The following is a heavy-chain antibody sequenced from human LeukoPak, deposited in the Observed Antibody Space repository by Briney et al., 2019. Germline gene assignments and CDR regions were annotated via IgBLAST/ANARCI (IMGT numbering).Heavy chain of an antibody. J-gene: IGHJ4*02. CDR3: ARDGGTAGEFDY. CDR2: IKQDGSEK. CDR1: GFTFSSYW. D-gene: IGHD2-15*01. V-gene: IGHV3-7*05. Sequence: GGSLRLSCAAFGFTFSSYWMSWVRQAPGKGLEWVANIKQDGSEKYYVDSVKGRFTISRDNAKNSLYLQMNSLRAEDTAVYYRARDGGTAGEFDYWGQGTLVTVSS.